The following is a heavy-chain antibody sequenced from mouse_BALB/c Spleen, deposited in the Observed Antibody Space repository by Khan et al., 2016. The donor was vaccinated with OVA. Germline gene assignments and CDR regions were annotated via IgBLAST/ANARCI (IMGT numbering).Heavy chain of an antibody. J-gene: IGHJ2*01. CDR3: ARIKKIVATDFDY. D-gene: IGHD1-1*01. V-gene: IGHV1S81*02. CDR1: GYTFTSYW. Sequence: VKLQESGAELVKAGASVKMSCKASGYTFTSYWMHWVKQRLGQGLEWFAETNPTNGRTYYNEKFKSKATLTVDKSSRTASMLLSGSTFEDSAVYYCARIKKIVATDFDYWGQGTTLTVSS. CDR2: TNPTNGRT.